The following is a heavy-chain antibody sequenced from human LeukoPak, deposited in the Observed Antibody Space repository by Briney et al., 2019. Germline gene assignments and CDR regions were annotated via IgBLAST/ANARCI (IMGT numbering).Heavy chain of an antibody. J-gene: IGHJ4*02. CDR3: ARSWAGMYYPFYYFDY. CDR1: GDSFSGYY. V-gene: IGHV4-34*01. D-gene: IGHD1-26*01. CDR2: INHRGTT. Sequence: SEALSLTCAVYGDSFSGYYWSWIRQPPGKGLEWIAEINHRGTTHYNPSLKSRVNISADTSKNQFSLHLDSVTAADTAVYYCARSWAGMYYPFYYFDYWGQGTLVSVSS.